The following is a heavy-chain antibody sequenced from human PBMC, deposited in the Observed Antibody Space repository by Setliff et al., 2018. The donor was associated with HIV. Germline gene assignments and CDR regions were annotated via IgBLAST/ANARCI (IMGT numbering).Heavy chain of an antibody. CDR2: IYDGGRT. CDR1: GGSFDDFY. CDR3: ARDRSVPGTYRYFDY. V-gene: IGHV4-59*01. J-gene: IGHJ4*02. Sequence: PSETLSLTCAVYGGSFDDFYWSWIRQPPGKGLEWIGDIYDGGRTNYNPSLKSRVTMSVDTSKNQFSLKLTSVTAADTAVYYCARDRSVPGTYRYFDYWGQGTLVTVSS. D-gene: IGHD2-2*01.